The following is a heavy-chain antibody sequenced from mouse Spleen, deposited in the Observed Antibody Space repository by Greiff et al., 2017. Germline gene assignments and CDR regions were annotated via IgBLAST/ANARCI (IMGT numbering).Heavy chain of an antibody. CDR3: ATNYYGRGGFAY. D-gene: IGHD1-1*01. Sequence: EVQVVESGGGLVKLGGSLKLSCAASGFNFSSYAMSWVRQTPEKRLEWVATISSGGGNTYYPDSVKGRFTISRDNAKNTLYLQMSSLKSEDTAMYYCATNYYGRGGFAYWGQGTLVTVSA. J-gene: IGHJ3*01. CDR2: ISSGGGNT. V-gene: IGHV5-9-3*01. CDR1: GFNFSSYA.